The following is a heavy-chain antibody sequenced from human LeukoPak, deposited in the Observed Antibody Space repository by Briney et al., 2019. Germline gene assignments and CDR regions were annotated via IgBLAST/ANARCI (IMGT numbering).Heavy chain of an antibody. CDR2: IGTASDT. CDR3: ARGPPRGKYYYMDV. CDR1: GFTFSSFD. Sequence: GGSLRLSCAASGFTFSSFDMHWVRQPTGQGLEWVSTIGTASDTYYPGSVEGRVTLSRDNAKNSLYLQMNSLTAGDTAVHYCARGPPRGKYYYMDVWGKGTTVTVSS. V-gene: IGHV3-13*01. D-gene: IGHD1-1*01. J-gene: IGHJ6*03.